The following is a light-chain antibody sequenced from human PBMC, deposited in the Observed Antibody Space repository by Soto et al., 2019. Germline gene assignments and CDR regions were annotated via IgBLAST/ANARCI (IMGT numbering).Light chain of an antibody. V-gene: IGKV3-20*01. CDR3: QQYGSSLIT. J-gene: IGKJ5*01. Sequence: EIVLTQSPGTLSLSPGERATLSCSSSQSVSNNYLAWYQQKPGQAPRLLIYGASNRATGIPDRFSGSGSGTDFTLTINRLEPEDFAVYYCQQYGSSLITFGQGTRLEIK. CDR2: GAS. CDR1: QSVSNNY.